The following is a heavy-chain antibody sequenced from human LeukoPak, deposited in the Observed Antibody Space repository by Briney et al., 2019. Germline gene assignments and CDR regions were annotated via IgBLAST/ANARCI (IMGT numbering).Heavy chain of an antibody. J-gene: IGHJ4*02. CDR3: PTHYYASGNYYNPIFY. V-gene: IGHV3-30*02. CDR1: GFTFSRYG. CDR2: IRYDESDK. Sequence: PGGSLRLSCAASGFTFSRYGMHWVRQAPGKGLEWVAFIRYDESDKKYKDSVKGRFTVSKDNSKNTLSLQMHSLRVEDTAVYYCPTHYYASGNYYNPIFYWGQGALVTVSS. D-gene: IGHD3-10*01.